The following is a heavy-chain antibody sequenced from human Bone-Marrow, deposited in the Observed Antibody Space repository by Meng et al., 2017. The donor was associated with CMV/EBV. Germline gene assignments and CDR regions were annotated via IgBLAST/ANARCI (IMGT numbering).Heavy chain of an antibody. CDR1: GFTFSSDW. CDR3: ARAPYYDFWSGYYGGFDY. CDR2: IKQDGSEK. V-gene: IGHV3-7*01. D-gene: IGHD3-3*01. Sequence: GESLKISCAASGFTFSSDWMSWVRQAPGKGLEWVANIKQDGSEKYYVDSVKGRFTISRDNAKNSLYLQMNNMRAEDTAVYYCARAPYYDFWSGYYGGFDYWGQGTLVTVSS. J-gene: IGHJ4*02.